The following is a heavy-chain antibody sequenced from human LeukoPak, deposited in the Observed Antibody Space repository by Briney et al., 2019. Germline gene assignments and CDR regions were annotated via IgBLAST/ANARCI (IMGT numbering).Heavy chain of an antibody. Sequence: PGGSLRLSCAASGFTFSSYSMNWVRQAPGKGLEWVSSISSSSSYIYYADSVKGRFTISRDNAKNSLYLQMNSLRAEDTAVYYCARDYSSGSYYEVFDYWGQGTLVTVSS. CDR3: ARDYSSGSYYEVFDY. J-gene: IGHJ4*02. CDR1: GFTFSSYS. D-gene: IGHD1-26*01. V-gene: IGHV3-21*01. CDR2: ISSSSSYI.